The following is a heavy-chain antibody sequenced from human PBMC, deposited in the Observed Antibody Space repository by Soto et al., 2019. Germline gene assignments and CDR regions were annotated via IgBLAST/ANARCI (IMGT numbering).Heavy chain of an antibody. D-gene: IGHD3-10*01. J-gene: IGHJ6*02. Sequence: PSETLSLTCSVSGDSISSYYWSWIRQSPGKGLEWIGYMYYSGSTTYNPSFKSRVTISVDRPKNQFSLRLTSVTAADTAVYYCARNSPLFENDYYGLVVWGPGTSVTVSS. CDR1: GDSISSYY. CDR3: ARNSPLFENDYYGLVV. V-gene: IGHV4-59*08. CDR2: MYYSGST.